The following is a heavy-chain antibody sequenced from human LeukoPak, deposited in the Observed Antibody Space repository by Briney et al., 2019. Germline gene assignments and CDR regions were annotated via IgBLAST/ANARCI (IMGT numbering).Heavy chain of an antibody. D-gene: IGHD3-9*01. CDR1: GGSISSGGYY. J-gene: IGHJ5*02. Sequence: PSQTLSLTCTVSGGSISSGGYYWSWIRQHPGKGLEWIGYIYYSGSTYYNPSLKSRVTISVDTSKNQFSLKLSSVTAADTAVYYCARLGARETYYDILTGSTHSILNWFDPWGQGTLVTVSS. CDR3: ARLGARETYYDILTGSTHSILNWFDP. CDR2: IYYSGST. V-gene: IGHV4-31*03.